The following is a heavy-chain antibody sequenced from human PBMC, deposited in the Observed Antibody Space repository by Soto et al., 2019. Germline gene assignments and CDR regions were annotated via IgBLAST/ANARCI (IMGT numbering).Heavy chain of an antibody. J-gene: IGHJ6*02. V-gene: IGHV4-59*01. Sequence: PSETLSLTCTVSGGSISSYYWSWIRQPPGKGLEWIGYIYYSGSTNYNPSLKSRVTISVDTSKNQFSLKLSSVTAADTAVYYCASFVEKYGMDVWGQGTTVTV. CDR3: ASFVEKYGMDV. CDR1: GGSISSYY. D-gene: IGHD6-6*01. CDR2: IYYSGST.